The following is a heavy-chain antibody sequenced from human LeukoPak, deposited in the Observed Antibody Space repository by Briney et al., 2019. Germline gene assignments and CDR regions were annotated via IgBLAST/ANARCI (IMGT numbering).Heavy chain of an antibody. D-gene: IGHD3-22*01. CDR2: ISGRGGST. V-gene: IGHV3-23*01. CDR3: AKEKDYYYSSGYPLFDP. J-gene: IGHJ5*02. CDR1: GFTFSGYA. Sequence: GRSLRLSCPASGFTFSGYAMSWVSQAPGKGREWVSAISGRGGSTYYADYVKSRYTLSRENTKNTLYLHKNSLRAEDTTVYYCAKEKDYYYSSGYPLFDPWGQGTLVTVSS.